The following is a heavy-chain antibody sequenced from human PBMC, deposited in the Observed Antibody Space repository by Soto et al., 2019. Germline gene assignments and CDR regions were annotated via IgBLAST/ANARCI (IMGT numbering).Heavy chain of an antibody. D-gene: IGHD2-15*01. CDR3: AKGMGYCSGGSCYGAYYYYGMDV. J-gene: IGHJ6*02. Sequence: GGSLRLSCAASGFTFSSYGMHWVRQAPGKGLEWVAVISYDGSNKYYADSVKGRFTISRDNSKNTLYLPMNSLRAEDTAVYYCAKGMGYCSGGSCYGAYYYYGMDVWGQGTTVTVSS. CDR2: ISYDGSNK. V-gene: IGHV3-30*18. CDR1: GFTFSSYG.